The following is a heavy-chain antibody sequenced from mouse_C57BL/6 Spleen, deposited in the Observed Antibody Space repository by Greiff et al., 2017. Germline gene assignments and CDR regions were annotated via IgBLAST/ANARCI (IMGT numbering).Heavy chain of an antibody. CDR2: IHPNSGST. Sequence: PGQGLEWIGMIHPNSGSTNYNEKFKSKATLTVDKSSSTAYMQLSSLTSEDSAVYYCAAVATRYFDVWGTGTTVTVSS. J-gene: IGHJ1*03. V-gene: IGHV1-64*01. CDR3: AAVATRYFDV. D-gene: IGHD1-1*01.